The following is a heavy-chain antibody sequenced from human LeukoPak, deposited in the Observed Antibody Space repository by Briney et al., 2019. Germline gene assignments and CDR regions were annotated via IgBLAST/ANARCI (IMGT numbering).Heavy chain of an antibody. CDR2: INPNSGGT. D-gene: IGHD4-17*01. V-gene: IGHV1-2*02. Sequence: GASVKVSCKASGYTFTGYYMHWVRQAPGQGLEWMGWINPNSGGTNYAQKFQGRVTMTRDTSTSTVYMELSSLRSEDTAVYYCARGDGDYPTYFDYWGQGTLVTVSS. CDR1: GYTFTGYY. CDR3: ARGDGDYPTYFDY. J-gene: IGHJ4*02.